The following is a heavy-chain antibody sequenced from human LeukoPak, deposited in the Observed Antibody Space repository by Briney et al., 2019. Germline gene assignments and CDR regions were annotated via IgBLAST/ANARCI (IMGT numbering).Heavy chain of an antibody. D-gene: IGHD6-19*01. Sequence: ASVKVSFKASGYTFTGYYMHWVRQAPGQGLEWMGWINPNSGGTNYAQKFQGRVTMTRDTSISTAYMELSRLRSDDTAVYYCAREFSSGWYWFDPWGQGTLVTVSS. CDR1: GYTFTGYY. J-gene: IGHJ5*02. CDR2: INPNSGGT. V-gene: IGHV1-2*02. CDR3: AREFSSGWYWFDP.